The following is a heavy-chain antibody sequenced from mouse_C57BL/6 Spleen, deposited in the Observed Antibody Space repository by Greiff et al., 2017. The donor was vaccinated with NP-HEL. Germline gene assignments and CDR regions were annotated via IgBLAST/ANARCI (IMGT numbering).Heavy chain of an antibody. CDR1: GYTFTDYY. CDR2: INPNNGGT. J-gene: IGHJ4*01. CDR3: ARLLLWFYAMDY. Sequence: EVQLQQSGPELVKPGASVKISCKASGYTFTDYYMNWVKQSHGKSLEWIGDINPNNGGTSYNQKFKGKATLTVDKSSSTAYMELRSLTSEDSAVYYCARLLLWFYAMDYWGQGTSVTVSS. V-gene: IGHV1-26*01. D-gene: IGHD2-9*01.